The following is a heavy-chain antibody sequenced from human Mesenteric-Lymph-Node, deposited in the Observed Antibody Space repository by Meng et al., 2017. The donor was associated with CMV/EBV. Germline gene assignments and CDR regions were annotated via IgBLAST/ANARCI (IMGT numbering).Heavy chain of an antibody. CDR2: IWYDGTNK. Sequence: GESLKISCAASGFTFSSYGMHWVRQAPGKGLEWVAVIWYDGTNKYYADSVKGRFTISRDNSKNTLFVQLNSLRPDDTATYYCAKDVVPAAPWGYGMDVWGQGTTVTVSS. CDR3: AKDVVPAAPWGYGMDV. V-gene: IGHV3-30*02. D-gene: IGHD2-2*01. J-gene: IGHJ6*02. CDR1: GFTFSSYG.